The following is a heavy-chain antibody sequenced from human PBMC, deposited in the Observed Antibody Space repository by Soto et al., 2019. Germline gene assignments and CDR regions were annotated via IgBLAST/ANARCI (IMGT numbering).Heavy chain of an antibody. D-gene: IGHD3-16*01. CDR3: AVSLVVGWLGNYVFY. Sequence: SETLSLTCTVSGGSISSSSYYWGWIRQPPGKGLEWIGSIYYSGSTYYNPSLKSRVTLSVSTSKNQFSLKLSSATAADTAVYYCAVSLVVGWLGNYVFYWGQGTLVTVSS. CDR1: GGSISSSSYY. J-gene: IGHJ4*02. CDR2: IYYSGST. V-gene: IGHV4-39*01.